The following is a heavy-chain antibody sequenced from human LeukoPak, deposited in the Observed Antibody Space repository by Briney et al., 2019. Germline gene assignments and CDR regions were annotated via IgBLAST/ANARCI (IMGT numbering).Heavy chain of an antibody. CDR1: GDSVSSISVA. J-gene: IGHJ6*02. CDR2: TYYRSKWYN. V-gene: IGHV6-1*01. CDR3: ALARSEYHYGMDV. Sequence: QSQTLSLTCAISGDSVSSISVAWNWIRQSPSRGLEWLGRTYYRSKWYNEYAASVKGRININPGPSKNQFSLQLNSVTPEDTAVYYCALARSEYHYGMDVWGQGATVTVSS.